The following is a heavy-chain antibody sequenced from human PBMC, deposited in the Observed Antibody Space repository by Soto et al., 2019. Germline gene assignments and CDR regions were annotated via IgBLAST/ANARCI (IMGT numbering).Heavy chain of an antibody. J-gene: IGHJ4*02. V-gene: IGHV3-11*01. CDR1: GFTFSGYY. D-gene: IGHD3-10*01. CDR2: ISTSGSTK. Sequence: QVQLVESGGGLVQPGGSLRLSCAASGFTFSGYYMSWIRQAPGEGLEWVSYISTSGSTKHYADSVKGRFTISRDNAKNSLYLQMNSLRAEDTAVYYCARDSGGRIRDVGFDYWGQGTLVTVSS. CDR3: ARDSGGRIRDVGFDY.